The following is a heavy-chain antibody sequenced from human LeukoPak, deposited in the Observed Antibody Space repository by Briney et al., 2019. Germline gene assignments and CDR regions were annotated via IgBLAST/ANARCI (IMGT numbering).Heavy chain of an antibody. CDR3: AEVSCSTGPGFGY. J-gene: IGHJ4*02. Sequence: GGSLRLSCAASGFTFTTYAMSWVRQAPGKGLEWVSAISGGGDSTYYADSVKGRFTISRDNSENMLYLQMNSLRVEDTAVYYCAEVSCSTGPGFGYWGQGTLVTVSS. D-gene: IGHD6-19*01. V-gene: IGHV3-23*01. CDR1: GFTFTTYA. CDR2: ISGGGDST.